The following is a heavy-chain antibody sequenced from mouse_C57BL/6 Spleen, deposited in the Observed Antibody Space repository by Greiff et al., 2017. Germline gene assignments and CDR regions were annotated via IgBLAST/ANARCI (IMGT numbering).Heavy chain of an antibody. J-gene: IGHJ3*01. CDR3: AREGSGPFAY. CDR2: INPNNGGT. CDR1: GYTFTDYY. D-gene: IGHD3-2*02. V-gene: IGHV1-26*01. Sequence: VQLQQSGPELVKPGASVKISCKASGYTFTDYYMNWVKQSHGKSLEWIGDINPNNGGTSYNQKFKGKATLTVDKSSSTAYMELRSLTSEDSAVYYCAREGSGPFAYWGQGTLVTVSA.